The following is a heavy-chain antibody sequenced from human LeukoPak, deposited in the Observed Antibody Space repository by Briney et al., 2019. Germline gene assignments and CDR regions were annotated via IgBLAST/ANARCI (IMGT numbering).Heavy chain of an antibody. V-gene: IGHV3-13*01. CDR3: AKALTSGDSYFDY. CDR1: GFTFSIFD. Sequence: PGGSLRLSCAASGFTFSIFDMHWVRQSTGKGLEWVSGIDTAADTYYLGSVKGRFTISRENAKNSLSLQMDSLRVGDTAVYFCAKALTSGDSYFDYWGQGTLVTVSS. J-gene: IGHJ4*02. D-gene: IGHD4-17*01. CDR2: IDTAADT.